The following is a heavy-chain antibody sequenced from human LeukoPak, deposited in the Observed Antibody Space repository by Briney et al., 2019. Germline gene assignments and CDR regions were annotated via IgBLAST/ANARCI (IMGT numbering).Heavy chain of an antibody. CDR3: ARDKTRYYDFWSGYYTPNWFDP. CDR2: ISAYNGNT. D-gene: IGHD3-3*01. V-gene: IGHV1-18*01. CDR1: GYTFTSYG. Sequence: ASVKVSCKASGYTFTSYGISWVRQAPGQGLEWMGWISAYNGNTNSAQKLQGRVTMTTDTSTSTAYMELRSLRSDDTAVYYCARDKTRYYDFWSGYYTPNWFDPWGQGTLVTVSS. J-gene: IGHJ5*02.